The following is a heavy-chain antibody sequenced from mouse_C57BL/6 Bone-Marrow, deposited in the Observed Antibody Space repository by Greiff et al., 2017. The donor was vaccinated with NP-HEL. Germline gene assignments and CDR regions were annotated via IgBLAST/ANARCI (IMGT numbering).Heavy chain of an antibody. CDR2: INPNNGGT. J-gene: IGHJ4*01. D-gene: IGHD1-1*01. V-gene: IGHV1-18*01. CDR3: ARTLFYCGSSYDYAMEY. CDR1: GYTFTDYN. Sequence: EVQLQQSGPELVKPGASVKIPCKASGYTFTDYNMVWVKQSHGKSLEWIGDINPNNGGTIYNQKFKGKATSTVDKSSSTAYMELRSLTSEDTAVYYCARTLFYCGSSYDYAMEYWGKGTSATVSS.